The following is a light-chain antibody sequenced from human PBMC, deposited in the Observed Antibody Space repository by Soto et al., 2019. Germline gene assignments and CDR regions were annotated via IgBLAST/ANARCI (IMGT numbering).Light chain of an antibody. CDR1: SSNIGGNY. V-gene: IGLV1-40*01. CDR2: GNT. CDR3: LSFDSSLSVV. J-gene: IGLJ2*01. Sequence: QSVLTQPPSASGTPGQRVTISCSGSSSNIGGNYVHWYQQLPGTAPKLLIYGNTNRPSGVPDRFSGSKSGTSASLAITGLQAEDEADYYCLSFDSSLSVVFGGGTKVTVL.